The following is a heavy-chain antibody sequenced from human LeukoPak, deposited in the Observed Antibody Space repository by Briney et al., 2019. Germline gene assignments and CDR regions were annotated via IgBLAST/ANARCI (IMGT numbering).Heavy chain of an antibody. CDR3: AREPWVLWFGELEGGYFDY. J-gene: IGHJ4*02. D-gene: IGHD3-10*01. Sequence: QPGGSLRLSCAASGFTFDDYAMHWVRQAPGKGLEWVSGISWNSGSIGYADSVKGRFTISRDNAKNSLYLQMNSLRAEDTAVYYCAREPWVLWFGELEGGYFDYWGQGTLVTVSS. CDR1: GFTFDDYA. V-gene: IGHV3-9*01. CDR2: ISWNSGSI.